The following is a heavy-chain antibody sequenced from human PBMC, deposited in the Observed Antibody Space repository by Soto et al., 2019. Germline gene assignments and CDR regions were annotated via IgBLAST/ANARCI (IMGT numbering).Heavy chain of an antibody. D-gene: IGHD4-17*01. CDR2: IWYDGSNK. Sequence: GGSLRLSCAASGFTFSSYGMHWVRQAPGKGLEWVAVIWYDGSNKYYADSVKGRFTISRDNSKNTLYLQMNSLRAEDTAVYYCARDQGYGDYVRYFQHWGQGTLVTVSS. J-gene: IGHJ1*01. CDR1: GFTFSSYG. CDR3: ARDQGYGDYVRYFQH. V-gene: IGHV3-33*01.